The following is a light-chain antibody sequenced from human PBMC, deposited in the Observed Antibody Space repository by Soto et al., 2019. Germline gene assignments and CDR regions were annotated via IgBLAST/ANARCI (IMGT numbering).Light chain of an antibody. Sequence: QSVLTQPRSVSGSPGQSLTISCTGTSSDVGGYNYVSWYQQYPGKVPKLMIYDVTKRPSGVPDRFSGSKSGNTAYLTISGLQAEDEADYYCCSHAGSYTYVFGTGTKVTVL. CDR1: SSDVGGYNY. CDR3: CSHAGSYTYV. CDR2: DVT. V-gene: IGLV2-11*01. J-gene: IGLJ1*01.